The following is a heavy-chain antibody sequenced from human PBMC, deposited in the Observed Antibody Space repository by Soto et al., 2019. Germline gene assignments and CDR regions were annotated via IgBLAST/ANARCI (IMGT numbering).Heavy chain of an antibody. CDR3: ARDGDIAPRTVDP. V-gene: IGHV4-30-4*01. CDR1: GGSISSGDYY. Sequence: SETLSLSCTVSGGSISSGDYYWSWIRQPPGKGLEWIGYIYYSGSTYYNPSLKSRVTISVDTSKNQFSLKLSSVTAADTAVYYCARDGDIAPRTVDPWGQGTLVTVSS. D-gene: IGHD6-6*01. J-gene: IGHJ5*02. CDR2: IYYSGST.